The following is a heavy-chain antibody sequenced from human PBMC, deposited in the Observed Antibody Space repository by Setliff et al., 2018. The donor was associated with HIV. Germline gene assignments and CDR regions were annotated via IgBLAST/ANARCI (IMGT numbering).Heavy chain of an antibody. CDR2: TT. CDR1: GFTFSRYA. Sequence: HPGGSLRLSCAASGFTFSRYAMSWVRQAPGKGLEWVSTTTYYADSVKGRFTISRDNSKSTLYLQMNSLRAEDTAIYYCAKHRSIGVAGYDAFDIWGQGTMVT. D-gene: IGHD6-19*01. J-gene: IGHJ3*02. CDR3: AKHRSIGVAGYDAFDI. V-gene: IGHV3-23*01.